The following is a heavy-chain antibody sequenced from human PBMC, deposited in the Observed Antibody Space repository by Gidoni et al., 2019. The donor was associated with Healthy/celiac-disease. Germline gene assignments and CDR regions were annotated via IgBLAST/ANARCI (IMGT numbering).Heavy chain of an antibody. D-gene: IGHD3-10*01. CDR2: IYSGGST. CDR3: ARDQGRTPGYY. V-gene: IGHV3-53*01. J-gene: IGHJ4*02. Sequence: EVQLVESGGGLIQPGGSLRLSCAASGFTVSSNYMSWVRQAPGKGLEWVSVIYSGGSTYYADSVKGRFTISRDNSKNTLYLQMNSRRAEDMAVYYCARDQGRTPGYYWGQGTLVTVSS. CDR1: GFTVSSNY.